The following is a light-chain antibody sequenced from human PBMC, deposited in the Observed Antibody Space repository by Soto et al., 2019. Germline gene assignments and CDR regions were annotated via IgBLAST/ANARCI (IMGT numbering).Light chain of an antibody. CDR1: QSVSSSD. J-gene: IGKJ1*01. Sequence: EIVLTQSPGTLSLSPGERATLSCRASQSVSSSDLAWYQHRPGQVPNLLIYGASNRASGIPDRFSGSGSGTDFPLTISELQPEDFAVYYCQHYGSSRTFGQGTKVEFK. V-gene: IGKV3-20*01. CDR2: GAS. CDR3: QHYGSSRT.